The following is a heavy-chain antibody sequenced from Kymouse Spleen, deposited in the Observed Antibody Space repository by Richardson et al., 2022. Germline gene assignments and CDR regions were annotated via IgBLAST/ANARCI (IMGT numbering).Heavy chain of an antibody. Sequence: EVQLVESGGGLVQPGRSLRLSCAASGFTFDDYAMHWVRQAPGKGLEWVSGISWNSGSIGYADSVKGRFTISRDNAKNSLYLQMNSLRAEDTALYYCAKDIRAAADYYYYGMDVWGQGTTVTVSS. CDR3: AKDIRAAADYYYYGMDV. CDR2: ISWNSGSI. V-gene: IGHV3-9*01. CDR1: GFTFDDYA. J-gene: IGHJ6*02. D-gene: IGHD6-13*01.